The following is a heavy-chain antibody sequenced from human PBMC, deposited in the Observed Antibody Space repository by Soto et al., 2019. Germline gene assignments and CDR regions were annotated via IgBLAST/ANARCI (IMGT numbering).Heavy chain of an antibody. CDR1: GYPFTNYD. V-gene: IGHV1-8*01. Sequence: QVQLVQSGAEVRKPGASVKVSCKASGYPFTNYDIHWVRQATGQGLEWMGWMNPYSGNTGYAQKFQGRVTMTRKTSISTAYMELTNLRSEDTAVYYCAKSGFDASAWGQGTLVTVSS. J-gene: IGHJ5*02. D-gene: IGHD3-10*01. CDR3: AKSGFDASA. CDR2: MNPYSGNT.